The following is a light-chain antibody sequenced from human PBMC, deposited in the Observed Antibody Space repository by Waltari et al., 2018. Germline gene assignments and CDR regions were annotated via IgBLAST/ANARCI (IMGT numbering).Light chain of an antibody. V-gene: IGLV1-44*01. CDR2: SND. J-gene: IGLJ3*02. CDR1: SSNIGRNT. Sequence: QSVLTQPPSASGTPGQRVSISCSGSSSNIGRNTVNWYQQLPGTAPKLRFYSNDARPSGVPDRFSGSKSGTSASLAISGLQSEDEADYYCAAWDDSLNGWVFGGGTKLTVL. CDR3: AAWDDSLNGWV.